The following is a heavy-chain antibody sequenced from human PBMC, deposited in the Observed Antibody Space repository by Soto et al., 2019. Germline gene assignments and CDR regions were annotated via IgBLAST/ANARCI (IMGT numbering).Heavy chain of an antibody. CDR1: GFDFKTYA. CDR3: AREVGRSYYGMDV. V-gene: IGHV3-30*04. CDR2: ISADGSDA. J-gene: IGHJ6*02. Sequence: QEQLLASGGAVVQPGTSLRLSCVASGFDFKTYAMNWVRQVPGRGLEWLAVISADGSDAYYTASVKGRFTIARDNSKNTLYLQMDSLRAEDTAVYYCAREVGRSYYGMDVWGQGTTVTVSS. D-gene: IGHD1-26*01.